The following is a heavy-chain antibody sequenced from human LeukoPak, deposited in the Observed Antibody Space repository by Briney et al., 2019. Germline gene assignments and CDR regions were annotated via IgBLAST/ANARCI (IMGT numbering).Heavy chain of an antibody. D-gene: IGHD1-26*01. CDR1: GSTFSTCW. J-gene: IGHJ6*02. CDR2: INPSGSVK. CDR3: ARVGGLDV. V-gene: IGHV3-7*03. Sequence: TGGSLRLSCAAPGSTFSTCWKNWARQAPGKGLEWVASINPSGSVKYYVNSVKGRFTISRDNAKNSLYLQMSNLRAEDTAVYFCARVGGLDVWGQGATVTVSS.